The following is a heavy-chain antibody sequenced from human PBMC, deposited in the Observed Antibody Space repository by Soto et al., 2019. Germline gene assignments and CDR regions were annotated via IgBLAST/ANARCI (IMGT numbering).Heavy chain of an antibody. V-gene: IGHV3-30*09. CDR1: GFKYTDFA. D-gene: IGHD3-22*01. CDR3: ARRAWDSYYAIDV. J-gene: IGHJ6*02. Sequence: VQLVESGGGEVQPGRSLRLSCAASGFKYTDFALHWVRQAPGKGVEWVAIISYDGSDKYYADSVKGRFVISGDNPKNTLYLEMNSLRPEDTAVYFCARRAWDSYYAIDVWGQGTTVTVFS. CDR2: ISYDGSDK.